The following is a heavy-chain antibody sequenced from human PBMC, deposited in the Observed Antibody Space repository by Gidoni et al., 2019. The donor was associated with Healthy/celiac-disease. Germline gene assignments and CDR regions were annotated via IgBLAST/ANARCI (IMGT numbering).Heavy chain of an antibody. CDR2: INPSGGST. J-gene: IGHJ2*01. CDR1: GYAFTSYY. D-gene: IGHD7-27*01. CDR3: ARVGLVKGVGNWYFDL. V-gene: IGHV1-46*01. Sequence: QVQLVQSGAEVKKPGASVRVSCKASGYAFTSYYMHWVRLAPGHGLEWMGIINPSGGSTSYAQKFQGRVTMPRHTSTSTVYMELSSLKSEDTAGYYCARVGLVKGVGNWYFDLWGRGTLVTVSS.